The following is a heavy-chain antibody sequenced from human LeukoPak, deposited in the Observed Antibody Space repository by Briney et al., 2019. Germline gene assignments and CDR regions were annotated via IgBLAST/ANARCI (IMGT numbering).Heavy chain of an antibody. CDR2: IYYSGST. J-gene: IGHJ3*02. CDR3: ACHADAFDI. CDR1: GGSISSSSYY. V-gene: IGHV4-39*05. Sequence: SETPSLTCTVSGGSISSSSYYWGWIRQPPGKGLEWIGSIYYSGSTYYNPSLKSRVTISVVTSKNQFSLKLSSVTAADTAVYYCACHADAFDIWGQGTMVTVSS.